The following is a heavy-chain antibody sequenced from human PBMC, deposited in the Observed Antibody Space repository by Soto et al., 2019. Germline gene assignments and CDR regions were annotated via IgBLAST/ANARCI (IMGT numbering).Heavy chain of an antibody. CDR2: INGYNGNT. Sequence: QVPLVQSGAEMRQPGASVKVSCKTSGYTFINYGISWVRQAPGQGLAWMGWINGYNGNTNYAQNFQGRVAMTTDTSTSTVYMELRNLRSDDTAVYYCARGDSPVQFDYWGQGTLVTVSS. CDR3: ARGDSPVQFDY. V-gene: IGHV1-18*01. CDR1: GYTFINYG. J-gene: IGHJ4*02. D-gene: IGHD4-4*01.